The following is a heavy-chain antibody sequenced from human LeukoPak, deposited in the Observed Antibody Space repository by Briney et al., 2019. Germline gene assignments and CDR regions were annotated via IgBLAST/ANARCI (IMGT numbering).Heavy chain of an antibody. J-gene: IGHJ5*02. D-gene: IGHD1-26*01. CDR2: ISSSSSTI. V-gene: IGHV3-48*01. CDR3: ARARSRLLVGATTNWFDP. Sequence: GGSLRLSCAASGFTFSSYSMNWVRQAPGKGLEWVSYISSSSSTIYYADSVKGRFTISRDNAKNSLYLQMNSLRAEDTAVYYCARARSRLLVGATTNWFDPWGQGTLVTVSS. CDR1: GFTFSSYS.